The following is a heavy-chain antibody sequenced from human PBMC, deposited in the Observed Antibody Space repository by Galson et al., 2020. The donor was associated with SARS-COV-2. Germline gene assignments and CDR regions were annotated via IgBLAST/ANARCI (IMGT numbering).Heavy chain of an antibody. CDR1: GFTFSSYS. D-gene: IGHD7-27*01. J-gene: IGHJ4*02. CDR3: ARDRNWAFDY. V-gene: IGHV3-48*02. Sequence: GESLKISCVDSGFTFSSYSINWVRQAPGKGLEWISYISPSGDSITYADSVKGRFIISRDNARNSLYLQMNSVRDDDTAVYFCARDRNWAFDYWGQGTLVSVSS. CDR2: ISPSGDSI.